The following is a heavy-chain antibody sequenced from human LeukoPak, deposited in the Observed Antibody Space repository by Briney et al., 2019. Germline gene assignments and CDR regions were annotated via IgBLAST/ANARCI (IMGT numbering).Heavy chain of an antibody. CDR3: ARRSGFKAAAGLRFDP. CDR1: GYSISSGYY. D-gene: IGHD6-13*01. CDR2: IYHSGST. J-gene: IGHJ5*02. V-gene: IGHV4-38-2*02. Sequence: PSETLSLTCTVSGYSISSGYYWGWIRQPPGKGLEWIGSIYHSGSTYYNPSLKSRVTISVDTSKNHFSLKLSSVTAADTAVYYCARRSGFKAAAGLRFDPWGQGTLVTVSS.